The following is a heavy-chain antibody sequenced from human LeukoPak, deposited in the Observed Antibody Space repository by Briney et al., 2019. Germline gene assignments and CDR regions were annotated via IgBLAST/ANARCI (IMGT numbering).Heavy chain of an antibody. D-gene: IGHD5-12*01. CDR1: GFTFSSLW. Sequence: PGGSLRLSCAASGFTFSSLWMNWVRQAPGKGLEWVASIKQEGSEKYYVDSVKGRFTISRDNAKNSLYLQMNSLRAEDTAVYYCARHIHSGYDSSEPFDYWGQGTLVTVSS. CDR2: IKQEGSEK. J-gene: IGHJ4*02. V-gene: IGHV3-7*01. CDR3: ARHIHSGYDSSEPFDY.